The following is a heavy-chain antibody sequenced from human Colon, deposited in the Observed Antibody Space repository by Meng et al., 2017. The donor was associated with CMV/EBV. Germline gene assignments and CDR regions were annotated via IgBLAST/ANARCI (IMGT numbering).Heavy chain of an antibody. Sequence: QLTESGPGLVQPAETLSLTCTASGDPISSGSHSWAWFRQPPGKRLEWIGSMYFSGIADYNPSLKSRVTISLHATQKQFSLRLTSVTAADSAVYFCARDLTNKWFYYWGQGTLVTVSS. V-gene: IGHV4-39*07. CDR3: ARDLTNKWFYY. D-gene: IGHD1-26*01. J-gene: IGHJ4*02. CDR1: GDPISSGSHS. CDR2: MYFSGIA.